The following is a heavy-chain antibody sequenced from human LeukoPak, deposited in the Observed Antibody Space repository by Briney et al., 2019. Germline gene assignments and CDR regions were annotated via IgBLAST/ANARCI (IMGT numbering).Heavy chain of an antibody. V-gene: IGHV3-11*01. CDR3: ATNLIGAGEYFQQ. D-gene: IGHD2/OR15-2a*01. J-gene: IGHJ1*01. CDR1: GLRFSDYY. Sequence: AGSLRLSCAASGLRFSDYYVSWIRQAPGKGLQWVSYISSGGDIMHYADSVKGRFTSSRDNAQNSGYLEMNSLGAEDTAVYYCATNLIGAGEYFQQWGQGTLVTVSS. CDR2: ISSGGDIM.